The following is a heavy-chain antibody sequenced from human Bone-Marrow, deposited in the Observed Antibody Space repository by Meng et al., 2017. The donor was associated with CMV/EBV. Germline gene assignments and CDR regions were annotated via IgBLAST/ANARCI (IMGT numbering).Heavy chain of an antibody. Sequence: ASVKVSCKASGYTFTSYGISWVRQAPGQGLEWMGWISAYNGNTNYAQKLQGRVTMTTDTSTSTAYMELRSLRSDDTAVYYCARGETKYYDFWGGYYTGVAPDYWGQGTLVTVSS. J-gene: IGHJ4*02. CDR1: GYTFTSYG. CDR2: ISAYNGNT. D-gene: IGHD3-3*01. CDR3: ARGETKYYDFWGGYYTGVAPDY. V-gene: IGHV1-18*01.